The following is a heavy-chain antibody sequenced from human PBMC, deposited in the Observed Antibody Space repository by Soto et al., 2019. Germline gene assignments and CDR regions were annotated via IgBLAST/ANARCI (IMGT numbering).Heavy chain of an antibody. Sequence: QVQLVQSGAEVKKPGASVKVSCKASGYTFTSYGIIWVRQAPGQGLEWMGWISAYNGNTNYAQKLQGRVTMTTDTSTSTAYMELRSLRSDDTAVYYCARVYYDFWSGYTGSYYYYYMDVWGKGTTVTVSS. CDR3: ARVYYDFWSGYTGSYYYYYMDV. D-gene: IGHD3-3*01. CDR1: GYTFTSYG. V-gene: IGHV1-18*01. J-gene: IGHJ6*03. CDR2: ISAYNGNT.